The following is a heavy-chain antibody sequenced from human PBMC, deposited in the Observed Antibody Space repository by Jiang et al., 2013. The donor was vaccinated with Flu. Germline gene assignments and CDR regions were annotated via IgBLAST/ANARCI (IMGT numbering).Heavy chain of an antibody. V-gene: IGHV4-4*02. J-gene: IGHJ4*02. Sequence: SLTCAVSGGSISSSNWWSWVRQPPGKGLEWIGEIYHSGSTNYNPSLKSRVTISVDKSKNQFSLKLSSVTAADTAVYYCARDQSSGWYYDGPTYYFDYWGQGTLVTVSS. CDR3: ARDQSSGWYYDGPTYYFDY. CDR2: IYHSGST. D-gene: IGHD6-19*01. CDR1: GGSISSSNW.